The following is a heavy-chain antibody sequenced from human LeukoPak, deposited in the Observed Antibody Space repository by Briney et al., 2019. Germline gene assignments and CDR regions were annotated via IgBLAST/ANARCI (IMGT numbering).Heavy chain of an antibody. D-gene: IGHD3-10*01. CDR1: GFSFNSYP. CDR3: ARPDDSESFYRANHY. Sequence: GGSLRLSCAASGFSFNSYPMHWVRQAPGKGLEWVAVIPNDGNNKYYADSVKGRFTISRDNSNNTLSLQMNGLRVEDTAVYYCARPDDSESFYRANHYWGRGTLVTVS. J-gene: IGHJ4*02. CDR2: IPNDGNNK. V-gene: IGHV3-30*04.